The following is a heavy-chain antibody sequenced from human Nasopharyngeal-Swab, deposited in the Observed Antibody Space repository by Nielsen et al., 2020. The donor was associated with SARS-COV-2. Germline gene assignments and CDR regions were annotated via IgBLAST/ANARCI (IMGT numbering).Heavy chain of an antibody. CDR2: ISSSSSYI. CDR1: GFTFSSYS. J-gene: IGHJ6*02. D-gene: IGHD3-22*01. V-gene: IGHV3-21*01. CDR3: AKSSLQWLLASYYGMDV. Sequence: GESLKISCAASGFTFSSYSMNWVRQAPGKGLEWVSSISSSSSYIYYADSVKGRFTISRDNAKNSLYLQMNSLRAEDTAVYYCAKSSLQWLLASYYGMDVWGQGTTVTVSS.